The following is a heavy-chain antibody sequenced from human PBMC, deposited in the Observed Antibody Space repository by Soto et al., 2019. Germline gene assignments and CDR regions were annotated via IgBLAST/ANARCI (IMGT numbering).Heavy chain of an antibody. D-gene: IGHD3-10*01. J-gene: IGHJ6*02. CDR2: IDPSDSYT. Sequence: PAESLKISGSGSGYIFTSYWISWVRQMPGKGLEWMGRIDPSDSYTNYSPSFQGHVTISADKSISTAYLQWSSLKASDTAMYYCARHSGSASYYYYGMDVWGQGTTVTV. V-gene: IGHV5-10-1*01. CDR3: ARHSGSASYYYYGMDV. CDR1: GYIFTSYW.